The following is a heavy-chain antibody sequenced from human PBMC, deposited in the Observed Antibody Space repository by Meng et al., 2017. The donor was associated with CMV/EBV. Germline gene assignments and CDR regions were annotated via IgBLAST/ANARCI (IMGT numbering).Heavy chain of an antibody. CDR1: GASIRTYN. CDR2: IQVIGHT. Sequence: LQYQEWAPGRGNPSGTLPTTCIVSGASIRTYNWNWVRQPAGQGREWMGLIQVIGHTVYRPSLKSRVTVSLDASKRQFSLTLNSVTAADTATYYCAGSRPGGGACDYWGQGILVTVSS. CDR3: AGSRPGGGACDY. J-gene: IGHJ4*02. V-gene: IGHV4-4*07. D-gene: IGHD3-16*01.